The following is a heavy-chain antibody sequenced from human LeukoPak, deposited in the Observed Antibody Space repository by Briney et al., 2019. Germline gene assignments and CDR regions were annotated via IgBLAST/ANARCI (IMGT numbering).Heavy chain of an antibody. J-gene: IGHJ6*02. Sequence: PGGSLRLSCAASGFTVSNTYMSWVRQTPGGGLECASLIYSGGITYYADSVKGRFTISRDNSKNTLSLQMTSLRDEDTAVYYCARNNLQQWRYGMDVWGQGTTVTVSS. CDR2: IYSGGIT. D-gene: IGHD6-19*01. V-gene: IGHV3-53*01. CDR3: ARNNLQQWRYGMDV. CDR1: GFTVSNTY.